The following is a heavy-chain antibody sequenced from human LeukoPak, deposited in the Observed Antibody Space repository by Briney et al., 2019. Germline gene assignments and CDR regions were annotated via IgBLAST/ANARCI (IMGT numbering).Heavy chain of an antibody. CDR3: ARVGSGGSCYDY. D-gene: IGHD2-15*01. V-gene: IGHV3-66*01. CDR2: IYSGGSA. J-gene: IGHJ4*02. CDR1: GFTISSNY. Sequence: GGSLRLSCAASGFTISSNYMSWVRQAPGKGLECVSTIYSGGSAYYADSVKGRFTISRDNAKNTLYLQMNSLRAEDTAVYYCARVGSGGSCYDYWGQGTLVTVSS.